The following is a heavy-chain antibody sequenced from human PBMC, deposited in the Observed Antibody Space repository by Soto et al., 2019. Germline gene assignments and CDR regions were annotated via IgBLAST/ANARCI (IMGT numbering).Heavy chain of an antibody. CDR3: AKEKFSTTYGDVFDI. V-gene: IGHV3-23*01. Sequence: EVQLLESGGGLVQPGGSLRLSCAASGFTFSSYAMSWVRQAPGKGLEWVSVISGSGDRTDHADSVKGRLTISRDNSKNTLYLQMHSLRGEDTAKYYCAKEKFSTTYGDVFDIWGQGTVVTVSS. J-gene: IGHJ3*02. CDR1: GFTFSSYA. CDR2: ISGSGDRT. D-gene: IGHD1-1*01.